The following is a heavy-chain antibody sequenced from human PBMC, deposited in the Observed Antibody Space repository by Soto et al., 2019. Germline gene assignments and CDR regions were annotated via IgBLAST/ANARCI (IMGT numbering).Heavy chain of an antibody. J-gene: IGHJ6*02. Sequence: SETLSLTCTVSGASVSSGNYYCSWIRQPPGKGLEWLGYMYYGGSTNYNPSLKSRVTISVDTSKNQFSLKLSSVTAADTAVYYCARQVLRYFDWLLPHPGDYGMDAWGQGTTVTVSS. V-gene: IGHV4-61*01. D-gene: IGHD3-9*01. CDR2: MYYGGST. CDR1: GASVSSGNYY. CDR3: ARQVLRYFDWLLPHPGDYGMDA.